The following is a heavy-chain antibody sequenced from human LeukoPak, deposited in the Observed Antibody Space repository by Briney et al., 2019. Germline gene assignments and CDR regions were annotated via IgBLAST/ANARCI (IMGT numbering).Heavy chain of an antibody. V-gene: IGHV4-61*02. CDR2: LYSSESI. J-gene: IGHJ3*02. Sequence: SQTLSLTCTVSGGSISSGGYYWSWIRQPVGKGLEWIGRLYSSESINYNPSLKSRVTLSLDTSNNQLSLKLTSVTAADTAVYYCARTSSYYDFWGGYSHDVFDIWGQGTMVTVSS. CDR3: ARTSSYYDFWGGYSHDVFDI. CDR1: GGSISSGGYY. D-gene: IGHD3-3*01.